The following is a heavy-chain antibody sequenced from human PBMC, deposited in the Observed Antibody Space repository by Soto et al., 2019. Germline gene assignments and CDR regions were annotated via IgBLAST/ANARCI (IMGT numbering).Heavy chain of an antibody. V-gene: IGHV3-15*01. CDR1: GFTFSNAW. CDR2: IKSKTAGGTT. J-gene: IGHJ6*03. D-gene: IGHD6-25*01. Sequence: EVQLVESGGGLVKPGGSLRLSCAASGFTFSNAWMSWVRQAPGKGLEWVGRIKSKTAGGTTDYAAPVKGRFTISSDDSKNTLYLQMNSLKPEDTAVYYCTTAAAPRAPYYYSYYMDVWGKGTTVTVSS. CDR3: TTAAAPRAPYYYSYYMDV.